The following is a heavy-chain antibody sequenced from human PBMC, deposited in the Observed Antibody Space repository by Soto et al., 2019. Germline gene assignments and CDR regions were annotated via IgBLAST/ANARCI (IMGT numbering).Heavy chain of an antibody. D-gene: IGHD3-10*01. J-gene: IGHJ5*02. CDR1: GFNFSSHW. CDR2: IKQDGSEK. Sequence: GGSLRLSCAASGFNFSSHWMSWVRQAPGKGLEWVANIKQDGSEKYYVDSVKGRFTISRDNAKSSLYVQMNSLRAEDTAVYYCVREGLITSWFAPWGPGTLVTVSS. V-gene: IGHV3-7*03. CDR3: VREGLITSWFAP.